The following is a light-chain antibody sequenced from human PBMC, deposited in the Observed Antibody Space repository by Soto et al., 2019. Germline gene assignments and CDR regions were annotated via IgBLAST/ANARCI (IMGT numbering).Light chain of an antibody. CDR2: EVT. V-gene: IGLV2-14*01. Sequence: QSVLTQSASVSGSPGQSITISCTGTSSDVGDYNYVSWYRQHPGNAPKLIIYEVTNRPSGISNRFSGSKSGNTASLTISGLQADDESYYYCTSYSSGSSLVIFGGGTKLTVL. CDR3: TSYSSGSSLVI. J-gene: IGLJ2*01. CDR1: SSDVGDYNY.